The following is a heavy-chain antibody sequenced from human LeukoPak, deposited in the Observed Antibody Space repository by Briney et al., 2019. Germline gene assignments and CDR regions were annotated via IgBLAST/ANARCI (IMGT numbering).Heavy chain of an antibody. CDR1: GGSISSDC. V-gene: IGHV4-59*08. Sequence: SETLSLTCTVSGGSISSDCWSWIREPPGKGLEWMGYIYYSGSSNQYPSLKSRVTISVDTSKKQYSLKLRSVTAADTAVYYCAKEYCSGGNCYFDFWGQGILVSVSS. CDR3: AKEYCSGGNCYFDF. D-gene: IGHD2-15*01. CDR2: IYYSGSS. J-gene: IGHJ4*02.